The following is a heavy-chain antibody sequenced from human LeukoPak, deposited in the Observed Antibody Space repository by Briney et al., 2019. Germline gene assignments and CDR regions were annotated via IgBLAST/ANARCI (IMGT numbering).Heavy chain of an antibody. J-gene: IGHJ6*04. Sequence: SVKVSCKASGGTFSSYAISWVRQAPGQGLEWMGGIIPIFGTANYAQKFQGRVTITADESTSTAYMELSSLRSGDTAVYYCARDSGDILTYYGMDVWGKGTTVTVSS. V-gene: IGHV1-69*13. CDR2: IIPIFGTA. CDR1: GGTFSSYA. CDR3: ARDSGDILTYYGMDV. D-gene: IGHD3-9*01.